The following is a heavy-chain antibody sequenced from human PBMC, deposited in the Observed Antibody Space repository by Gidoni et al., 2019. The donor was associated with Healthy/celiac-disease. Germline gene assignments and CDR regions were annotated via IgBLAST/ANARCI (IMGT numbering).Heavy chain of an antibody. D-gene: IGHD4-17*01. J-gene: IGHJ3*02. CDR1: GGSISSSSYY. CDR3: ARPLALHDYGDYGYAFDI. Sequence: QLQLQESGPGLVKPSETLSLPCTVSGGSISSSSYYWGWIRQPPGKGLEWIGSIYYSGSTYYNPSLKSRVTISVDTSKNQFSLKLSSVTAADTAVYYCARPLALHDYGDYGYAFDIWGQGTMVTVSS. V-gene: IGHV4-39*01. CDR2: IYYSGST.